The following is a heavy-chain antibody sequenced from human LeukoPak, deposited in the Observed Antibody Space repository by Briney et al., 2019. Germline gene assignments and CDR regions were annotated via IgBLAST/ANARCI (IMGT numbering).Heavy chain of an antibody. D-gene: IGHD2-15*01. Sequence: ASVKVSCKASGYTFTSYGISWVRQAPGQGLEWMGWISAYSGHTYYARNLQGRVTMTTHTSTSTAYMELRSLRSDDTAVYYCARVYCSGGSCLDAFDIWGQGTTVIVSS. CDR3: ARVYCSGGSCLDAFDI. CDR1: GYTFTSYG. V-gene: IGHV1-18*01. J-gene: IGHJ3*02. CDR2: ISAYSGHT.